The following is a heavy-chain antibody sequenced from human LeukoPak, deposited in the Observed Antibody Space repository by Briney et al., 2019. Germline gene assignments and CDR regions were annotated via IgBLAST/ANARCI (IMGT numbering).Heavy chain of an antibody. J-gene: IGHJ3*02. Sequence: GASVKVSCQASGYTFTSYGISWGGQGPGQGLELMGWISAYNGNKNYAQKLQGRVTMTTDTSTSTAYMELRSLRSDDTAVYYCARDRGDYGDYQGGAFDIWGQGTMVTVSS. V-gene: IGHV1-18*01. CDR3: ARDRGDYGDYQGGAFDI. CDR2: ISAYNGNK. CDR1: GYTFTSYG. D-gene: IGHD4-17*01.